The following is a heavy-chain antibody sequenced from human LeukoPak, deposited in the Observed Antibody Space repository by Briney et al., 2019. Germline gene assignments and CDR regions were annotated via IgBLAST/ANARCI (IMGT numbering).Heavy chain of an antibody. CDR3: ARERYGSSSWYGWFDP. Sequence: PGGSLRLSCAASGFTFSSYWMHWVRQAPGKGLLWVSRINSDGSSTSYADSVKGRFTISRDNAKNTLYLQMNSLRAEDTAVYYCARERYGSSSWYGWFDPWGQGTLVTVSS. CDR1: GFTFSSYW. V-gene: IGHV3-74*01. CDR2: INSDGSST. D-gene: IGHD6-13*01. J-gene: IGHJ5*02.